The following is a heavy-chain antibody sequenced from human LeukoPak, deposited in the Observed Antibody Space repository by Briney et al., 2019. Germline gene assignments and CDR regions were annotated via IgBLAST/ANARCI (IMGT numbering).Heavy chain of an antibody. CDR3: ASAPYYGGNSDDY. J-gene: IGHJ4*02. Sequence: GGSLRLSCAASGFTFSSYSMNWVRQAPGKGLEWVSSISSSSSYIYYADSVKGRFTISGDNAKNSLYLQMNSLRAEDTAVYYCASAPYYGGNSDDYWGQGTLVTVSS. CDR1: GFTFSSYS. V-gene: IGHV3-21*01. D-gene: IGHD4-23*01. CDR2: ISSSSSYI.